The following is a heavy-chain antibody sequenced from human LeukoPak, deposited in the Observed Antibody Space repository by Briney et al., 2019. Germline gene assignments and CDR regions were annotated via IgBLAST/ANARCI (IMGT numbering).Heavy chain of an antibody. CDR2: IYHSGST. J-gene: IGHJ4*02. V-gene: IGHV4-38-2*01. CDR3: ARVGVVERFDY. CDR1: GYSISSGYY. Sequence: PSETLSLTCAVPGYSISSGYYWGWIRQPPGKGLEWIGSIYHSGSTYYNPSLKSRVTISVDTSKNQFSLKLSSVTAADTAVYYCARVGVVERFDYWGQGTLVTVSS. D-gene: IGHD3-22*01.